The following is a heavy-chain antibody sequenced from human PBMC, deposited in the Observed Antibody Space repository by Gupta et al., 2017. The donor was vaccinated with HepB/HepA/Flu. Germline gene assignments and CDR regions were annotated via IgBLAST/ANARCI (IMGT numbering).Heavy chain of an antibody. Sequence: CPASGFTFSSYWMSWVRQAPGKGLEWVANIKQDGSEKYYVDSVKGRFTISRDNAKNSLYLQMNSLRAEDTAVYYCASDCGGDCYSRYWGQGTLVTVSS. J-gene: IGHJ4*02. D-gene: IGHD2-21*02. CDR2: IKQDGSEK. V-gene: IGHV3-7*01. CDR1: GFTFSSYW. CDR3: ASDCGGDCYSRY.